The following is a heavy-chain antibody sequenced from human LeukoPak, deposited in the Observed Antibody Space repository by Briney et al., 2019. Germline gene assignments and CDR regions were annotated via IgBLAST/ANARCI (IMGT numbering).Heavy chain of an antibody. D-gene: IGHD4-17*01. V-gene: IGHV4-61*05. Sequence: TSETLSLTCTVSGGSISSSSYYWGWIRQPPGKGLEWIGYIYYSGSTNYNPSLKSRVTISVDTSKNQFSLKLSSVTAADTAVYYCASFVIYGDYGFDYWGQGTLVTVSS. J-gene: IGHJ4*02. CDR2: IYYSGST. CDR1: GGSISSSSYY. CDR3: ASFVIYGDYGFDY.